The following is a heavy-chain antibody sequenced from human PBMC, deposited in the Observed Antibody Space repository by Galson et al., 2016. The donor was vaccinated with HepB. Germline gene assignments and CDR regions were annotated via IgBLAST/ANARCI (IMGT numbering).Heavy chain of an antibody. D-gene: IGHD2-15*01. CDR2: VSYGGDA. Sequence: TLSLTCTVFGGSISSSDFHWGWIRQPPGMGLEWIGTVSYGGDAHYSPSPKSRVTVSVDRSKSQFSLRLSSVTAADTAVYFCARLPLLYYGMDVWGQGTTVTVSS. CDR3: ARLPLLYYGMDV. CDR1: GGSISSSDFH. J-gene: IGHJ6*02. V-gene: IGHV4-39*01.